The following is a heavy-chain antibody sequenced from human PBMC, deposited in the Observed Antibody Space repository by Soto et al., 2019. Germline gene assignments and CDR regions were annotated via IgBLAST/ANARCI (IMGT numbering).Heavy chain of an antibody. CDR1: GFTFSSYA. V-gene: IGHV3-30*01. Sequence: GGSLRLSCAASGFTFSSYAMHWVRQVPGKGLEWVTLISYDGSKKFYADSVKGRFTISRDQSKSTLYLQMNSLRDDDTAMYYCARDNAPVAGTSLPGYWSQGTLVTVSS. CDR3: ARDNAPVAGTSLPGY. CDR2: ISYDGSKK. J-gene: IGHJ4*02. D-gene: IGHD6-19*01.